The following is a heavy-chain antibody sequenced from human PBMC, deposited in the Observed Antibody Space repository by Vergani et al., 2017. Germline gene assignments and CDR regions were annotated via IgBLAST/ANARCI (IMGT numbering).Heavy chain of an antibody. CDR2: ISGSDGST. Sequence: EVQMLESGGDLVQPGGSLRLSCRASGFTFSSHAMSWVRQAPRKGLEWVSAISGSDGSTYYADSVKGRFTISRDNSKNTLYLQMNSLRAEDTAVYYCARDLRLLYNRFDPWGQGTLVTVSS. CDR3: ARDLRLLYNRFDP. CDR1: GFTFSSHA. J-gene: IGHJ5*02. V-gene: IGHV3-23*01. D-gene: IGHD1-14*01.